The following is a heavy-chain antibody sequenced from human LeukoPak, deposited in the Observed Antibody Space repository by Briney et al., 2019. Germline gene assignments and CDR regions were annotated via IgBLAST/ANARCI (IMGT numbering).Heavy chain of an antibody. V-gene: IGHV3-11*01. J-gene: IGHJ6*03. CDR1: GFTFSDYY. CDR3: ARDPQKIESYMDV. CDR2: ISSSGSTI. D-gene: IGHD2/OR15-2a*01. Sequence: PGGSLRLSCGASGFTFSDYYMSWIRQAPGKGLEWVSYISSSGSTIYYADSVKGRFTISRDNAKNSLYLQMNSLRAEDTAVYYCARDPQKIESYMDVWGKGTTVTVSS.